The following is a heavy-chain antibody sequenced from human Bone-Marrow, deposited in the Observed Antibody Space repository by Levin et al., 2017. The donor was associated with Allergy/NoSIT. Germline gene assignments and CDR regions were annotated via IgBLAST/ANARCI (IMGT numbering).Heavy chain of an antibody. CDR3: VYSDVAFDM. CDR2: IDGDGSGI. D-gene: IGHD2-21*01. CDR1: GFAFSRHW. J-gene: IGHJ3*02. V-gene: IGHV3-74*03. Sequence: GGSLRLSCAASGFAFSRHWMHWVRQSPGKAPVWVARIDGDGSGIEYADSLKGRFTISRDNGKNTLYLQMNRLRAEDSALYYCVYSDVAFDMWGQGTMVTVSS.